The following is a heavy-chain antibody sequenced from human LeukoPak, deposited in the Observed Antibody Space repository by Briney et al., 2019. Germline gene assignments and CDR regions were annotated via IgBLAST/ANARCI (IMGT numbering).Heavy chain of an antibody. Sequence: GGSLRLSCAASGVTFSDYYMSWIRQAPGKGLEWVSYMSSSGSTIYYAESVKGRFTISRDNAKNSLYLQMNSLRAEDTAVYYCATARVTMLRGGTYYMDVWGKGTTVTVSS. CDR2: MSSSGSTI. CDR3: ATARVTMLRGGTYYMDV. V-gene: IGHV3-11*01. J-gene: IGHJ6*03. CDR1: GVTFSDYY. D-gene: IGHD3-10*01.